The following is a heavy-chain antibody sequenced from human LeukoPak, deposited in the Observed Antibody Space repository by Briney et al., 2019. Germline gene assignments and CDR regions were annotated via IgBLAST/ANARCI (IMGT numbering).Heavy chain of an antibody. Sequence: SGGSLRLSCAASAFTFSSYAMSWVRQAPGKGLEGVSVISGGGGSTFYADSVKGRFTISRDNSKNTLYLQMSSLRAEDTAIYYCARGVSSGLYYFDYWGQGTLVTVSS. D-gene: IGHD6-19*01. V-gene: IGHV3-23*01. J-gene: IGHJ4*02. CDR1: AFTFSSYA. CDR3: ARGVSSGLYYFDY. CDR2: ISGGGGST.